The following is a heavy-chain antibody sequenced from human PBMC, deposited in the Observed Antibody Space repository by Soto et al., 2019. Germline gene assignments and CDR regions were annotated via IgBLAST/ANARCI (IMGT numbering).Heavy chain of an antibody. CDR1: GGSISSYY. D-gene: IGHD1-26*01. V-gene: IGHV4-59*01. Sequence: SETLSLTCTVPGGSISSYYWSWIRQPPGKGLEWIGYIYYSGSTNYNPSLKSRVTISVDTSKNQFSLKLSSVTAADTAVYYCARVPRGWELPDYWGQGILVTVSS. CDR3: ARVPRGWELPDY. CDR2: IYYSGST. J-gene: IGHJ4*02.